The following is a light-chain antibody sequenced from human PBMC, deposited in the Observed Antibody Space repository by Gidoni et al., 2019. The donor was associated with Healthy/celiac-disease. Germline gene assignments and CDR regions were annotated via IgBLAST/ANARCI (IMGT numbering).Light chain of an antibody. CDR3: QQSYSTYP. CDR1: QSISSY. CDR2: AAS. J-gene: IGKJ2*01. Sequence: DIQMTQSPSSLSASVGDRVTITCRASQSISSYLNWYQQKPGKAPKLLIYAASSLQSGVPSRFSGRGSGTDFTLTISSLQPEDFAPYYCQQSYSTYPFGQGTKLEIQ. V-gene: IGKV1-39*01.